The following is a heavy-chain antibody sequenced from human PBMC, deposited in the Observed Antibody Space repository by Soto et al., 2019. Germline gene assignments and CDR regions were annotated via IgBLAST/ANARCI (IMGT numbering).Heavy chain of an antibody. J-gene: IGHJ4*02. Sequence: GASVKVSCKASGYTFTNYYIHWVRQAPGQGLEWMGLIDPGGGSPTYAQKFQGRVTITGDESASTAYMELSSLRSEDTAVYYCARSIVVATALDYWGQGTLVTLSS. CDR3: ARSIVVATALDY. V-gene: IGHV1-46*01. CDR2: IDPGGGSP. CDR1: GYTFTNYY. D-gene: IGHD2-21*02.